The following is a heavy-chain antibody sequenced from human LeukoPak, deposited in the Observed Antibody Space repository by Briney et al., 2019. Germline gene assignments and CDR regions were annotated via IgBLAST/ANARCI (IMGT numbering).Heavy chain of an antibody. D-gene: IGHD3-10*01. V-gene: IGHV1-69*13. Sequence: ASVKVSCKASGGTFSSYSINWVRQAPGQGLEWMGGIIPIFGTANYAQKFQGRVTITADESTSTAYMELSSLRSEDTAVYYCARDRVTMVRGENWFDPWGQGTLVTVSS. CDR1: GGTFSSYS. CDR2: IIPIFGTA. CDR3: ARDRVTMVRGENWFDP. J-gene: IGHJ5*02.